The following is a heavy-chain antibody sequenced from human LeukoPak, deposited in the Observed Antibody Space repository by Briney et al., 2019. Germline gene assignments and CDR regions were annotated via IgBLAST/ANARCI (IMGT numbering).Heavy chain of an antibody. D-gene: IGHD6-19*01. V-gene: IGHV3-23*01. J-gene: IGHJ4*02. CDR1: EFTFNNYA. CDR3: AKEIRGWYGFDY. CDR2: VRGTGDMT. Sequence: GGSLRLTCVASEFTFNNYAMNWVRQGPGRGLEWVSAVRGTGDMTYQTDSVKGRFTISRDNSKNTVYLQMNSLRAEDTAVYYCAKEIRGWYGFDYWGQGTLVTVSS.